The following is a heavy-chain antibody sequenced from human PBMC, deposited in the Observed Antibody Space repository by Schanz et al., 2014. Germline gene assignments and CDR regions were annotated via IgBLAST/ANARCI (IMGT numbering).Heavy chain of an antibody. Sequence: QVQLQESGPGLVKPSGTLSLTCAVSGDSINSNTWWSWVRQPPGKGLEWIGEIYHSGSTNYNPSLKSRVTISVDNSKNQFSLTLSSVTAADTAVYYCARAPTSNFDPWGQGTLVTVSS. CDR2: IYHSGST. CDR3: ARAPTSNFDP. J-gene: IGHJ5*02. CDR1: GDSINSNTW. V-gene: IGHV4-4*02.